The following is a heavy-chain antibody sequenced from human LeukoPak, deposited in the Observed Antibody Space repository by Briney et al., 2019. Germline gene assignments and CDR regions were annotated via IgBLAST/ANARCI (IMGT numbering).Heavy chain of an antibody. D-gene: IGHD6-19*01. J-gene: IGHJ4*02. CDR1: GYTFTDYY. CDR2: INPSGGTT. Sequence: ASVKVSCKASGYTFTDYYIHWVRQAPGQGLEWMGWINPSGGTTNYAQKFQGRVTMTRDTSTTTLYMELSSLRSEDTAVYYCARGRPGSGWSFDYWGRGTLVTVSS. CDR3: ARGRPGSGWSFDY. V-gene: IGHV1-46*01.